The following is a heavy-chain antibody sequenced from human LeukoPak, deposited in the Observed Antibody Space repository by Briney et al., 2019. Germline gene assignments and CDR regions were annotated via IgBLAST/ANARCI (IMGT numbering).Heavy chain of an antibody. CDR1: GGSISSSSYY. Sequence: SETLSLTCTVSGGSISSSSYYWGWIRQPPGKGLEWIGSIYYSGSTYYNPSLKSRVTISVDTSKNQFSLKLSSVTAADTAVYYCARGPLPPYFDYWGQGTLVTVSS. CDR2: IYYSGST. V-gene: IGHV4-39*07. J-gene: IGHJ4*02. CDR3: ARGPLPPYFDY. D-gene: IGHD1-14*01.